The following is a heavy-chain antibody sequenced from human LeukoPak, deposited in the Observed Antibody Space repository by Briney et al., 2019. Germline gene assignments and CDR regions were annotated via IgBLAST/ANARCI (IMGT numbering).Heavy chain of an antibody. Sequence: GGSLRLSCAASGFTFRSFAMSWVRQAPGKGLEWVSTISGSGGSTNYADSVKGRFTFSRDNSKNTLSLQMNSLRVEDTAVDYCTKDLPDYGDYIEGYWGQGTLVTVSS. J-gene: IGHJ4*02. CDR3: TKDLPDYGDYIEGY. CDR2: ISGSGGST. D-gene: IGHD4-17*01. V-gene: IGHV3-23*01. CDR1: GFTFRSFA.